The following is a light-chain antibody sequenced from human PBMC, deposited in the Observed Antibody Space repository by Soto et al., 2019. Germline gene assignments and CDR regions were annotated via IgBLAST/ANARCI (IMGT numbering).Light chain of an antibody. V-gene: IGKV3-11*01. CDR1: QNIATY. CDR2: DAS. Sequence: EIVLTQSPDLLSWSLGERATLSCRASQNIATYLYWNQQKPGQAPGLLIFDASSRASGTPSRFSGSGSETDFTLTISSLEPEDFALYHCLQRAASPLTCGPGTKVDIK. CDR3: LQRAASPLT. J-gene: IGKJ3*01.